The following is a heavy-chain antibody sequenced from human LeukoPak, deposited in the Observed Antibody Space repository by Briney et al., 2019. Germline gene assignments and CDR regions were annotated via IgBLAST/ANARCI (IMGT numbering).Heavy chain of an antibody. CDR1: SGSISSSTYY. V-gene: IGHV4-39*01. CDR2: IFYSGST. Sequence: SETLSLTCTVSSGSISSSTYYWGWIRQPPGKGLEWIGNIFYSGSTYYNPSLKSRVTISVDTSKNQFSLKLSSVTAADTAVYYCARGWGPNYYYYYMDVWGKGTTVTVSS. D-gene: IGHD6-19*01. CDR3: ARGWGPNYYYYYMDV. J-gene: IGHJ6*03.